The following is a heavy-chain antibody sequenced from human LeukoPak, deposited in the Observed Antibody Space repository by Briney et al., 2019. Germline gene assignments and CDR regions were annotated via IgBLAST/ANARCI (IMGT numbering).Heavy chain of an antibody. D-gene: IGHD1-26*01. CDR3: ARGATTNYYYYYYMDV. V-gene: IGHV1-2*02. Sequence: ASVKVSCKASGYTFTGYYMHWVRQAPGQGLEWMGWINPNSGGTNYAQKFQGRVTMTTDTSTSTAYMELRSLRSDDTAVYYCARGATTNYYYYYYMDVWGKGTTVTVSS. J-gene: IGHJ6*03. CDR1: GYTFTGYY. CDR2: INPNSGGT.